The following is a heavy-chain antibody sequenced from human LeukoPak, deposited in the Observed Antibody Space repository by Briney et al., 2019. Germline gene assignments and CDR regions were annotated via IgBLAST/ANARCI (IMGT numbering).Heavy chain of an antibody. CDR3: AKDPNPLYDLWSGYK. CDR1: GFTFTGYT. V-gene: IGHV3-23*01. D-gene: IGHD3-3*01. CDR2: IGGRDDRT. Sequence: GGSLRLSCATSGFTFTGYTMTWFRQAPGKGLEWVAIIGGRDDRTYYADYVEGRFAISRDTSKNILYLQMNSLRAEDTAVYYCAKDPNPLYDLWSGYKWGQGTLVTVSS. J-gene: IGHJ4*02.